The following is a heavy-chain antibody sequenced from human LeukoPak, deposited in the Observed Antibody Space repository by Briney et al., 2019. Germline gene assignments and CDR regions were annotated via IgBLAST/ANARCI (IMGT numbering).Heavy chain of an antibody. J-gene: IGHJ4*02. CDR3: ARDIEVSGTDY. V-gene: IGHV6-1*01. CDR1: GDSVSSNSAT. D-gene: IGHD6-19*01. CDR2: TYYRSKWYH. Sequence: SQTLSLTCAISGDSVSSNSATWNWIRQSPSIGLEWLGRTYYRSKWYHDYAVSVKSRITINPDTSMDQFSLQLNSVSPEDTAVYYCARDIEVSGTDYWGQGTLVTVSS.